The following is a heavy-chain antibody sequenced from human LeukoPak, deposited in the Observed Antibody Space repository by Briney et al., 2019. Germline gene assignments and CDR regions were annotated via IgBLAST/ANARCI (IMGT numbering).Heavy chain of an antibody. CDR2: INPSGGA. CDR1: GGCFSDYS. J-gene: IGHJ6*03. D-gene: IGHD5-18*01. Sequence: KPSGALFLTCAGQGGCFSDYSWNWIRQPPGKGLEWIGGINPSGGANHHPSLMSRVSMSVDTSKNQISLRVSSVTAADTAVYFCARVGYRYSVNDWSRTGLGAYPTKYYYYMDVWGKGTTVTVSS. V-gene: IGHV4-34*01. CDR3: ARVGYRYSVNDWSRTGLGAYPTKYYYYMDV.